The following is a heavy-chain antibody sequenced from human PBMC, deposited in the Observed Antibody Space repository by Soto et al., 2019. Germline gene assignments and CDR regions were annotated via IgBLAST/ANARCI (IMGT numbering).Heavy chain of an antibody. V-gene: IGHV1-3*01. CDR3: ARDGSVAASFYYYDGMDV. CDR2: INAGNGNT. CDR1: GYTFTSYA. J-gene: IGHJ6*02. Sequence: QVQLVQSGAEVKKPGASVKVSCKASGYTFTSYAMHWVRQAPGQRLEWMGWINAGNGNTKYSQKFQGRVTITRDTAASTAYMELSSLRAEDTAVYYCARDGSVAASFYYYDGMDVWGQGTTVTVSS. D-gene: IGHD3-10*01.